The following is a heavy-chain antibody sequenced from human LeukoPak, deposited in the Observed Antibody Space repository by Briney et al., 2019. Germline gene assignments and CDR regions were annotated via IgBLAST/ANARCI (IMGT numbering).Heavy chain of an antibody. Sequence: GGSLRLSCAASGFTFDDYTMHWVRQAPGKGLEWVSLISWDGGSTYYADSVKGRFTISRDNSKNSLYLQMNSLRAEDTAVYYCARAWRTYCSGGSCYPYYFDYWGQGTLVTVSS. J-gene: IGHJ4*02. CDR1: GFTFDDYT. V-gene: IGHV3-43*01. CDR2: ISWDGGST. CDR3: ARAWRTYCSGGSCYPYYFDY. D-gene: IGHD2-15*01.